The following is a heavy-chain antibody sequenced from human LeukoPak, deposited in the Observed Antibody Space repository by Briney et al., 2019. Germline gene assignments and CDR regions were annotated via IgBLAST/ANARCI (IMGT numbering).Heavy chain of an antibody. CDR2: ISAYNGNT. CDR3: ARAPHCTNGVCYDY. J-gene: IGHJ4*02. D-gene: IGHD2-8*01. Sequence: ASVKVSCKASGYTFTSYGISWVRQAPGQGREWMGWISAYNGNTNYAQKLQGRVTMTTDTSTSTAYMELRSLRSDDTAVYYCARAPHCTNGVCYDYWGQGTLVTVSS. V-gene: IGHV1-18*01. CDR1: GYTFTSYG.